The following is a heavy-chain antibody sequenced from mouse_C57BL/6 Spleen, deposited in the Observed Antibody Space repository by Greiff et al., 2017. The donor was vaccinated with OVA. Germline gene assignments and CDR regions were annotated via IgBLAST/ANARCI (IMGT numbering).Heavy chain of an antibody. CDR1: GFNINDYY. D-gene: IGHD1-1*01. CDR3: ARGTTVPYFDY. Sequence: VQLQQSGAELVKPGASVKLSCTASGFNINDYYMHWVKQRPEQGLEWIGRIDPDDGETKYAPKFQGKATITADTSSNTAYLPLSSLTSEDSAVYYCARGTTVPYFDYWGQGTTLTVSS. CDR2: IDPDDGET. J-gene: IGHJ2*01. V-gene: IGHV14-2*01.